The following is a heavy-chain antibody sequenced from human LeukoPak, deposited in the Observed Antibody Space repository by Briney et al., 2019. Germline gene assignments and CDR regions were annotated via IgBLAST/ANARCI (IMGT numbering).Heavy chain of an antibody. CDR2: IIPIFGTA. V-gene: IGHV1-69*13. D-gene: IGHD2/OR15-2a*01. Sequence: ASVKVSCTASGGTFSSYAISWVRQAPGQGLEWMGGIIPIFGTANYAQKFQGRVTITADESTSTAYMELSSLRSEDTAVYYCARDTRSSMTAGGFDYWGQGTLVTVSS. CDR1: GGTFSSYA. CDR3: ARDTRSSMTAGGFDY. J-gene: IGHJ4*02.